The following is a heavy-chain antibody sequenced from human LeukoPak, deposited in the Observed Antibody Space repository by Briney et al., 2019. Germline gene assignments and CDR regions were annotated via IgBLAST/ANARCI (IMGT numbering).Heavy chain of an antibody. CDR3: ASDYYDIGLLRYFGGPYYYYGMDV. CDR1: GGSIGSSSYY. CDR2: IYYSGST. V-gene: IGHV4-39*07. Sequence: SETLSLTCTVSGGSIGSSSYYWGWIRQPPGKGLEWIGSIYYSGSTYYNPSLKSRVTISVDTSKNQFSLKLSSVTAADTAVYYCASDYYDIGLLRYFGGPYYYYGMDVWGQGTTVTVSS. J-gene: IGHJ6*02. D-gene: IGHD3-9*01.